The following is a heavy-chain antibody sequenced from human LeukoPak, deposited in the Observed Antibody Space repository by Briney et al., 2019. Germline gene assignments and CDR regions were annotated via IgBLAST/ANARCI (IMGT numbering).Heavy chain of an antibody. V-gene: IGHV3-30*18. J-gene: IGHJ4*02. CDR2: ISYDGSNK. D-gene: IGHD6-19*01. CDR1: GFTFSSYG. Sequence: PGGSLRLSCAASGFTFSSYGMHWVRQAPGKGLEWVAVISYDGSNKLHADSVKGRFTVSRDNSKNTLYLQMNSLRAEDTAVYYCAKIPQGGTAGTYFDYWGQGTLVTVSS. CDR3: AKIPQGGTAGTYFDY.